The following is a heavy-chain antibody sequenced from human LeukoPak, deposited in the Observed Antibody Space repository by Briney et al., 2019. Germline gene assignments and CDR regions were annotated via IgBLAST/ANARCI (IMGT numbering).Heavy chain of an antibody. D-gene: IGHD4-17*01. V-gene: IGHV4-34*01. CDR1: GGSFSGYY. CDR2: INHSGST. J-gene: IGHJ3*02. CDR3: ARVVYGDDAFDI. Sequence: PSETLSLTCAVYGGSFSGYYWSWIRQPPGKGLEWTGEINHSGSTNYNPSLKSRVTISVDTSKNQFSLKLSSVTAADTAVYYCARVVYGDDAFDIWGQGTMVTVSS.